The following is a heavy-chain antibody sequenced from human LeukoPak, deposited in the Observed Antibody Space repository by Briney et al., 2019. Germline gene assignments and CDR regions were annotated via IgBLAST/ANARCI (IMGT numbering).Heavy chain of an antibody. J-gene: IGHJ4*02. CDR2: ISHTGVRT. V-gene: IGHV3-23*01. Sequence: PGGSLRLSCAASGFTFRNYAMNWVRQAPGKGLEWVSGISHTGVRTFSADSVMGRFTISRDNSKNTLYLQMKRLRAEDTAVYCCAKSGDTGGYSHLDNWGQGTLVTVSS. CDR1: GFTFRNYA. D-gene: IGHD3-22*01. CDR3: AKSGDTGGYSHLDN.